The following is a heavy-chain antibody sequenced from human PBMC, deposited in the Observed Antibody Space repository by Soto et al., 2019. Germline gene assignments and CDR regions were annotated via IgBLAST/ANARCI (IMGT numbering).Heavy chain of an antibody. Sequence: QVQLQQWGAGLLKPSETPSLTCAVYGGSFSGYYWRWFRQPPGKGLEWIGEINHSGSTNYNPSLKSRVTISVDTSKNQFSLKLSSVTAADTAVYYCASRIAAAGHPDYWGQGTLVTVSS. CDR1: GGSFSGYY. J-gene: IGHJ4*02. V-gene: IGHV4-34*01. CDR3: ASRIAAAGHPDY. CDR2: INHSGST. D-gene: IGHD6-13*01.